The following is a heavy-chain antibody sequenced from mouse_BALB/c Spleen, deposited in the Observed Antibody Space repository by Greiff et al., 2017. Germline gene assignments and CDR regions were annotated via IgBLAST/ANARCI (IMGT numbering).Heavy chain of an antibody. CDR1: GYTFTSYY. CDR3: ARGGYGKRDWYFDV. CDR2: IYPGNVNT. D-gene: IGHD2-10*02. V-gene: IGHV1S56*01. Sequence: QVQLQQSGPELVKPGASVRISCKASGYTFTSYYIHWVKQRPGQGLEWIGWIYPGNVNTKYNEKFKGKATLTADKSSSTAYMQLSSLTSEDSAVYFCARGGYGKRDWYFDVWGGGTTVTVSS. J-gene: IGHJ1*01.